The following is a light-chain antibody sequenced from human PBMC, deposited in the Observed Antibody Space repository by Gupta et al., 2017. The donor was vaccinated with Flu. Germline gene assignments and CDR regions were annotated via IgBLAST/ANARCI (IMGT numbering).Light chain of an antibody. Sequence: SYELTQPPSVSVSPGQTAKITCSGNTLSTQYTYWYQQKPGQAPLLVIFKDTERPSGIPERFSGSNSGTTVTLTISGVQAEDEAAYYCQSADNSGTYVVFGGGTKLTV. J-gene: IGLJ3*02. V-gene: IGLV3-25*03. CDR2: KDT. CDR1: TLSTQY. CDR3: QSADNSGTYVV.